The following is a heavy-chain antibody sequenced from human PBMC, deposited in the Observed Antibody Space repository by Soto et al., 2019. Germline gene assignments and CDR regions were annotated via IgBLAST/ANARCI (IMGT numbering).Heavy chain of an antibody. CDR3: TRESYDHPPNDY. CDR1: GGSISSYY. Sequence: SETLSFTCTVSGGSISSYYWSWIRQPPGKGLEWIGYIYYSGGTNYNPSLKSRVTISRDDSRNIAYLQMNSLKTEDTAVYYCTRESYDHPPNDYWAQGTLVTVSS. V-gene: IGHV4-59*12. J-gene: IGHJ4*02. CDR2: IYYSGGT. D-gene: IGHD5-12*01.